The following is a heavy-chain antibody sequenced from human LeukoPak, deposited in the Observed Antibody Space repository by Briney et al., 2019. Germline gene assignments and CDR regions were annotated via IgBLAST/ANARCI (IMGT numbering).Heavy chain of an antibody. J-gene: IGHJ6*02. V-gene: IGHV3-30-3*01. CDR3: ARGHTSHKGYGMDV. Sequence: GGSLRLSCAASGFTFSSYAMHWVRQAPGKGLEWVAVISYDGSNKCYADSVKGRFTISRDNSKNTLYLQMNSLRSDDTAVYYCARGHTSHKGYGMDVWGQGTTVTVSS. CDR2: ISYDGSNK. CDR1: GFTFSSYA.